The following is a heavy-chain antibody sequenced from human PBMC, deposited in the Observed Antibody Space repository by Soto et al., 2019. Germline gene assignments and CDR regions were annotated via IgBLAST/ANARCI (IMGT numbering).Heavy chain of an antibody. D-gene: IGHD3-22*01. CDR1: GGTFSTYI. J-gene: IGHJ4*02. CDR2: IIPIFGTA. CDR3: AREAKYYYDSSGSAFDS. V-gene: IGHV1-69*13. Sequence: QVQLVQSGAEVKKPGASVKVSCKASGGTFSTYIISWVRQAPGQGLEWMGGIIPIFGTANYAQKFQGRVTITADESTSTVYMELSSLRSEDTAVYYCAREAKYYYDSSGSAFDSWGQGTLVTVSS.